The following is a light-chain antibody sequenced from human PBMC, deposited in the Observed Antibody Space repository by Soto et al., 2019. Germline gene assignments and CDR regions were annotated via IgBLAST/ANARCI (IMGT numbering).Light chain of an antibody. V-gene: IGLV1-44*01. J-gene: IGLJ3*02. Sequence: QSVLTQPPSASGTPGQRVTLSCSGSSSNIGSNTVTWYQQFPGTAPKLLIYNSNQRPSGVPGRFSGSKSGTSASLAISGLQSEDEATYYCAAWDDSLNGPTFGGGTKVTVL. CDR1: SSNIGSNT. CDR2: NSN. CDR3: AAWDDSLNGPT.